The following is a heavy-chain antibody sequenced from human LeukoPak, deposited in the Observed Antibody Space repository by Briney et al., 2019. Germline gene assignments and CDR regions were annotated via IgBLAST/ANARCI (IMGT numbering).Heavy chain of an antibody. CDR2: IKSKTDGGTT. Sequence: GGSLILSCAASGFTFSNAWMSWVRQAPGKGLEWVGRIKSKTDGGTTDYAAPVKGRFTISRDDSKNTLYLQMNSLKTEDTAVYYCTTTYYYDSSGYYYFDYWGQGTLVTVSS. D-gene: IGHD3-22*01. V-gene: IGHV3-15*01. J-gene: IGHJ4*02. CDR3: TTTYYYDSSGYYYFDY. CDR1: GFTFSNAW.